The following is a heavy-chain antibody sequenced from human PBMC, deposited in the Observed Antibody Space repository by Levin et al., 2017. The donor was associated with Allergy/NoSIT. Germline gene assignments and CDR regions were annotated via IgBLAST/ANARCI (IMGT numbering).Heavy chain of an antibody. CDR1: GDSISSNNHY. CDR3: ARVALTDAFDI. Sequence: SCTVSGDSISSNNHYWGWLRQPPGKGLEWIGHIYYSGSTYYNPSLKSRLTISLDTPKNQFSLKLGSVTAADTAVYYCARVALTDAFDIWGQGTMVTVSS. D-gene: IGHD1-14*01. J-gene: IGHJ3*02. V-gene: IGHV4-39*07. CDR2: IYYSGST.